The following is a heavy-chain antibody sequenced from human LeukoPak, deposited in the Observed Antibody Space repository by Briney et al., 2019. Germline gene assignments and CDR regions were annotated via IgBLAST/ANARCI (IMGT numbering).Heavy chain of an antibody. CDR1: GFTFSSYA. CDR2: ISSSTSYT. D-gene: IGHD2-15*01. V-gene: IGHV3-11*03. Sequence: GGSLRLSCAASGFTFSSYAMSWVRQAPGKGLELVSYISSSTSYTNYADSVKGRFTISRDNAKNSLYLQMNSLRAEDTAVYYCARVVTGYDAFDIWGQGTMVTVSS. J-gene: IGHJ3*02. CDR3: ARVVTGYDAFDI.